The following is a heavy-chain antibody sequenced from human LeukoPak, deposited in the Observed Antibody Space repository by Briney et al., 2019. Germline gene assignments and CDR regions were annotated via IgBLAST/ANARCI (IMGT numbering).Heavy chain of an antibody. CDR1: GGTFSSYA. J-gene: IGHJ4*02. D-gene: IGHD4-17*01. Sequence: SVKVSCKASGGTFSSYAISWVRQAPGQGLEWMGRIIPILGIANYAQKFQGRVTITADKSTSTAYMELSSLRSEDTAVYYCVRDSGSMTTVTTVDYWGQGTLVTVSS. CDR2: IIPILGIA. CDR3: VRDSGSMTTVTTVDY. V-gene: IGHV1-69*04.